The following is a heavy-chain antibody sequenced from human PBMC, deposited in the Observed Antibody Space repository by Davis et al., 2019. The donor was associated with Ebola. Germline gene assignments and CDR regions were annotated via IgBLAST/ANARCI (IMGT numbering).Heavy chain of an antibody. CDR3: ARWLVVPAAMLRYYYYGMDV. CDR2: ISGSGGST. D-gene: IGHD2-2*01. Sequence: GESLKISCAASGFTFSSYAMSWVRQAPGKGLEWVSAISGSGGSTYYADSVKGRFTISRDNAKNSLYLQMNSLRAEDTAVYYCARWLVVPAAMLRYYYYGMDVWGQGTTVTVSS. J-gene: IGHJ6*02. CDR1: GFTFSSYA. V-gene: IGHV3-23*01.